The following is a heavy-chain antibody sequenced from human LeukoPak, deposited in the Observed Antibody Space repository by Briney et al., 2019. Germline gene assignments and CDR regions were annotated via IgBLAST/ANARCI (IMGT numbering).Heavy chain of an antibody. Sequence: GGSLRLSCAASGLTFSTYTMNWVRQAPGKGLEWVSSISSSSSYLYYADSVKGRFTISRANAKNSLYLEMNSLRAEDTAVYYCARGADYDILTGYMDVWGKGTTVTVSS. CDR1: GLTFSTYT. V-gene: IGHV3-21*01. D-gene: IGHD3-9*01. J-gene: IGHJ6*03. CDR3: ARGADYDILTGYMDV. CDR2: ISSSSSYL.